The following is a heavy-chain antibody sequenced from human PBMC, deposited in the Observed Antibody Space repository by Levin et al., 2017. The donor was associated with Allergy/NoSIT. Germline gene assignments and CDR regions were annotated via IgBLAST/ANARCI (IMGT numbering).Heavy chain of an antibody. V-gene: IGHV3-23*01. Sequence: GGSLRLSCAASGFTFSSYAMNWVRQAPGKGLEWVSSVSGSGSSTYYADSVKGRFTISRDNSKSTFYLQMNSLRADDTAVYFCAKGYAGVTRSVDYWGQGTLVTVSS. J-gene: IGHJ4*02. CDR1: GFTFSSYA. CDR3: AKGYAGVTRSVDY. D-gene: IGHD3-10*01. CDR2: VSGSGSST.